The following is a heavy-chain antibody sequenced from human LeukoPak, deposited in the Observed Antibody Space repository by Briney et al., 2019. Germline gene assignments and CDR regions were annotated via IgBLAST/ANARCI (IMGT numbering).Heavy chain of an antibody. CDR2: IYPGDSDT. V-gene: IGHV5-51*01. J-gene: IGHJ6*02. Sequence: GESLKISCKGSGYSFTNHWIGWVRQMPGKGLEWMGIIYPGDSDTRYSPSLQGQVTISADKSISTAYLQWSSLKASDTAMYYCARTTNLGLLGFHYGMGVWGPGTTVTVSS. CDR3: ARTTNLGLLGFHYGMGV. D-gene: IGHD2-8*01. CDR1: GYSFTNHW.